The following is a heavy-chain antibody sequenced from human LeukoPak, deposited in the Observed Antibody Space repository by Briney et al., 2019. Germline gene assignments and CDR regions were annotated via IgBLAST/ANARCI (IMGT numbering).Heavy chain of an antibody. V-gene: IGHV1-2*02. CDR2: INPSSGGT. CDR3: ARDRGSSWYVDY. Sequence: EASVKVSCKTSGYSFTRYYIHWVRQAPGQGLEWTGWINPSSGGTEYAQKFQGRVTMTGDTSISTAYMELSRLRSDDTAVYYCARDRGSSWYVDYWGQGTLVTVSS. J-gene: IGHJ4*02. D-gene: IGHD6-13*01. CDR1: GYSFTRYY.